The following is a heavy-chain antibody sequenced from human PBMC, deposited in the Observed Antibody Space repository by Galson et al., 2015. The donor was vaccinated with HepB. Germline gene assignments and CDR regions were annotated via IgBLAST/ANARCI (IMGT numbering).Heavy chain of an antibody. V-gene: IGHV3-30*03. CDR1: GFNFSRYG. CDR2: ISYDGNNK. CDR3: ARGRGQQLWLRVSDYYGMDV. D-gene: IGHD5-18*01. Sequence: SLRLSCAASGFNFSRYGMHWVRQAPGKGLEWVTVISYDGNNKYYADSVKGRFTISRDNSKNTVFLQMNSLTAEDTAVYYCARGRGQQLWLRVSDYYGMDVWGQGTTVTVSS. J-gene: IGHJ6*02.